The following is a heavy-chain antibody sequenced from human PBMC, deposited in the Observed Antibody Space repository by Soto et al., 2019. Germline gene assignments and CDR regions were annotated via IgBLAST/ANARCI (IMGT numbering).Heavy chain of an antibody. J-gene: IGHJ4*02. V-gene: IGHV3-7*03. CDR1: GLTLRNDW. CDR3: AVYGYGVSAAAY. D-gene: IGHD4-17*01. Sequence: GGSLRLSCAVSGLTLRNDWLSWVRQAPGKGLEWVANINQDGSERYYVDSVRGRFPISRDNVETSLYLHLNSLTPEDTAVYYCAVYGYGVSAAAYWGQGTLVTVSS. CDR2: INQDGSER.